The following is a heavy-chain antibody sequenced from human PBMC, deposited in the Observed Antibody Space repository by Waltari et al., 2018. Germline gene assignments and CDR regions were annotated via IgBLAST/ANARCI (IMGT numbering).Heavy chain of an antibody. CDR3: ADQRDDSSGYYGY. V-gene: IGHV1-69*10. Sequence: QVQLVQSGAEVKKPGSSVKVSCKASGGTFSSYAISWVRQAPGQGLEWMGGIIPILGIANYAQKFQGRGTITADKSTSTAYMELSSLRSEDTAVYYCADQRDDSSGYYGYWGQGTLVTVSS. CDR1: GGTFSSYA. J-gene: IGHJ4*02. D-gene: IGHD3-22*01. CDR2: IIPILGIA.